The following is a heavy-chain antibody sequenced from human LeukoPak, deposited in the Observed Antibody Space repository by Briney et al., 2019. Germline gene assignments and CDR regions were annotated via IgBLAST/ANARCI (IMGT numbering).Heavy chain of an antibody. CDR2: INPNSGGT. J-gene: IGHJ4*02. D-gene: IGHD4-11*01. V-gene: IGHV1-2*04. CDR1: GYTFTGYY. Sequence: ASVKVSCKASGYTFTGYYMHWVRQAPGQGLEWMGWINPNSGGTNYAQKFQGWVTMTRDTSISTAYMELSRLRSDDTAVYYCARGGSRMTTFYIIDYWGQGTLVTVSS. CDR3: ARGGSRMTTFYIIDY.